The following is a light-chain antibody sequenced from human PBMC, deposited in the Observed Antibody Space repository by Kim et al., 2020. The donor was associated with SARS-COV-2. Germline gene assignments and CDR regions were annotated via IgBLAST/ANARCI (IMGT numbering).Light chain of an antibody. V-gene: IGLV2-14*03. J-gene: IGLJ2*01. CDR1: SSDLGSYNF. CDR2: DVT. Sequence: QSALTQPASVSGSPGQSITISCTGTSSDLGSYNFVSWYQQHPGKAPKLIIYDVTKRPSGVSSRFSGSKSGYTASLTISGLQAEDEANYYCSSSTSSNTHVLFGGGTKLTVL. CDR3: SSSTSSNTHVL.